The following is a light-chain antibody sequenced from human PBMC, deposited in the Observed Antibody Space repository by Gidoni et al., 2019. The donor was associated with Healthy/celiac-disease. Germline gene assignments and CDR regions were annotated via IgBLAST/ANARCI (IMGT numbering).Light chain of an antibody. CDR3: QQYGSSPLT. V-gene: IGKV3-20*01. J-gene: IGKJ4*01. Sequence: ASQSVSSSYLAWYQQKPGQAPRLLIYGASSRATGIPDRFSGSGSGTDFTLTISRLEPEDFAVYYCQQYGSSPLTFGGGTKVEIK. CDR1: QSVSSSY. CDR2: GAS.